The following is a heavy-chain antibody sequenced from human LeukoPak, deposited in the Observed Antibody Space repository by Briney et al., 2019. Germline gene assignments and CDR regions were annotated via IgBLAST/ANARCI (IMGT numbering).Heavy chain of an antibody. J-gene: IGHJ4*02. CDR3: ARRANFDY. Sequence: PGGSLRLSCGASGFTFSSYAMSWVRQAPGKGLEWVSAIGSGTYYADSVKGRFTISRDNSKNTLYLQVNSLRAEDTAVYYCARRANFDYWGQGTLVTVSS. CDR1: GFTFSSYA. CDR2: IGSGT. V-gene: IGHV3-23*01.